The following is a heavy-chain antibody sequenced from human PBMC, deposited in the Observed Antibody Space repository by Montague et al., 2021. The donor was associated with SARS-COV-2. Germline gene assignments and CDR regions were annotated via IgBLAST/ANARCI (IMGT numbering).Heavy chain of an antibody. V-gene: IGHV4-4*02. CDR1: SDSFSSSDW. CDR2: ISHGGTT. Sequence: SETLSLTCTVSSDSFSSSDWWSWVRQPPGKGLDWIGEISHGGTTNYKSSLKRRVTMSIDKSKNQFSLKLTSVTAADTAVYYCVRFQEGKFGSRTYSPFWYFDLWGRGTLVTVSS. CDR3: VRFQEGKFGSRTYSPFWYFDL. J-gene: IGHJ2*01. D-gene: IGHD3-10*01.